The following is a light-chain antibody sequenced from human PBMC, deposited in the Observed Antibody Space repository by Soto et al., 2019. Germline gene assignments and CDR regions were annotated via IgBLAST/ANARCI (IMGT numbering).Light chain of an antibody. CDR1: SSDVGLYNY. V-gene: IGLV2-14*01. J-gene: IGLJ1*01. CDR2: EVT. Sequence: QSVLTQPASVSGSPGQSITISCTGTSSDVGLYNYVSWYQQHPGQAPRLMIYEVTNRPSGVSNRFSGSKSGNTASLTISGLQAEDEADYYCSSYTSSSTYVFGTGTKVTVL. CDR3: SSYTSSSTYV.